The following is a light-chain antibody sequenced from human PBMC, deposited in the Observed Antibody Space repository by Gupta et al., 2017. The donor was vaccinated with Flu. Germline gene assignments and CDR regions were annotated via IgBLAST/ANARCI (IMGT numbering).Light chain of an antibody. J-gene: IGKJ4*01. CDR1: QSVLYSSNNKNN. CDR3: QQYYSTPLT. Sequence: SLGERATINCKSSQSVLYSSNNKNNLAWYQQKPGQPPKLLIYWASSRESGVPDRFSGSGSGTDFTLTISSLQAEDVALYYCQQYYSTPLTFGGGTKVVIK. CDR2: WAS. V-gene: IGKV4-1*01.